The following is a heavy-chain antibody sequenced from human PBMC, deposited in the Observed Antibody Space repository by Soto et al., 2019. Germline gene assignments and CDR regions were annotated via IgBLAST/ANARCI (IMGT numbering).Heavy chain of an antibody. D-gene: IGHD2-15*01. CDR1: GGSISSGGYY. CDR2: IYYSGST. J-gene: IGHJ4*02. CDR3: ARDQHCSGGSCYSEFMY. Sequence: QVQLQESGPGLVKPSQTLSLTCTVSGGSISSGGYYWSWIRQHPGKGLEWIGYIYYSGSTYYNPSLKSRVTISVDTSKNQFSLKLSSVTAADTAVYHCARDQHCSGGSCYSEFMYWGQGTLVTVSS. V-gene: IGHV4-31*03.